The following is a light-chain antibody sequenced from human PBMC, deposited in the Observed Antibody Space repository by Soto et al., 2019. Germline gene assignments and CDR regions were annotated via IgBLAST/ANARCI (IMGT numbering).Light chain of an antibody. CDR1: QSISSW. V-gene: IGKV1-5*03. J-gene: IGKJ2*01. Sequence: DIQMTQSPSTLSASVGDRVIITCRASQSISSWLAWYQQQPGKAPKLLIYKASSLESGVPSRFSGSGSGIEFTLTISSLQPDDFATYYCQQYNSYPYTFGQGTKLEIK. CDR3: QQYNSYPYT. CDR2: KAS.